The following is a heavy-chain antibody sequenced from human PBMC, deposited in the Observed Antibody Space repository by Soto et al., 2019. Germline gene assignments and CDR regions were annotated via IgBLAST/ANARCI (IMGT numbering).Heavy chain of an antibody. V-gene: IGHV1-2*02. J-gene: IGHJ5*02. Sequence: ASVKVSCKASGYTFTGYYMHWVRQAPGQGLEWMGWINPNSGGTNYAQKFQGRVTMTRDTSISTAYMELSRLRSDDTAVYYCARVDGYNPILNWFDPWGQGXLVTVSS. CDR2: INPNSGGT. D-gene: IGHD5-12*01. CDR3: ARVDGYNPILNWFDP. CDR1: GYTFTGYY.